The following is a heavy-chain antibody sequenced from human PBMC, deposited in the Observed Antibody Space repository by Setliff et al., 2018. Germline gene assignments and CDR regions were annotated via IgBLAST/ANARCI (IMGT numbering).Heavy chain of an antibody. CDR1: GFTFGDYA. J-gene: IGHJ4*02. CDR2: IRSNAYGGTT. CDR3: TRILGSYGYGVGYFDY. D-gene: IGHD5-18*01. Sequence: GGSLRLSCTASGFTFGDYAMSWVRQAPGKGLEWVGFIRSNAYGGTTEYAASVKGRFTISRDDSKSIAYLQMNSLKTEDTAVYYCTRILGSYGYGVGYFDYWGQGTLVTVSS. V-gene: IGHV3-49*04.